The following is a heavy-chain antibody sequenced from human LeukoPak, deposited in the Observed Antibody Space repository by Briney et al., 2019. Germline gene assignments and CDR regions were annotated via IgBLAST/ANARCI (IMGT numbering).Heavy chain of an antibody. J-gene: IGHJ4*02. Sequence: SETLSLICTVSGGSISSHYWSWIRQPPGKGLEWIGYIYYSGSTNYNPSLKSRVTISVDTSKNQFSLKLSSVTAADTAVYYCARQSGSYYVAIFDYWGQGTLVTVSS. CDR3: ARQSGSYYVAIFDY. D-gene: IGHD1-26*01. V-gene: IGHV4-59*11. CDR1: GGSISSHY. CDR2: IYYSGST.